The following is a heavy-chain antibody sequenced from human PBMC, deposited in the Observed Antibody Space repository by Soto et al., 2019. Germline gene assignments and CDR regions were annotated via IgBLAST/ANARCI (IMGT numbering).Heavy chain of an antibody. CDR3: ARIYDILGAFDI. CDR1: GFTFSSYE. Sequence: GGSLRLSCAASGFTFSSYEMNWVRQAPGKGLEWVSYISSSGSTIYYADSVKGRFTISRDNAKNSLYLQMSSLRAEDTAVYYCARIYDILGAFDIWGQGTMVTVSS. J-gene: IGHJ3*02. D-gene: IGHD3-9*01. V-gene: IGHV3-48*03. CDR2: ISSSGSTI.